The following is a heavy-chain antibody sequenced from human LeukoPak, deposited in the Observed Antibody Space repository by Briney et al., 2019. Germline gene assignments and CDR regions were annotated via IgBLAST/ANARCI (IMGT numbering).Heavy chain of an antibody. V-gene: IGHV1-69*01. CDR1: GGTLSSYA. Sequence: GGSVKVSPKASGGTLSSYATSWVRHTPGQGGEWMGGIIPIFGIANYAQTFQGRVTITADESTSTAYMELSSLRSEDTAVYYCATPLLSGYSNNVYYFDYWGQGTLVTVSS. CDR2: IIPIFGIA. CDR3: ATPLLSGYSNNVYYFDY. J-gene: IGHJ4*02. D-gene: IGHD4-11*01.